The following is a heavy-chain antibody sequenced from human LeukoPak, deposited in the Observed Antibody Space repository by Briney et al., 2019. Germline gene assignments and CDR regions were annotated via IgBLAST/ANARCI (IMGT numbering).Heavy chain of an antibody. CDR3: TRGYGGNDY. CDR2: MNPNSGNI. Sequence: GSSVKVSCKASGGTFSSYAINWVRQATGQGLEWMGWMNPNSGNIGYAQKFQGRVTMTTNTSISTAYMELSSLRSEDTAVYYCTRGYGGNDYWGQGTLITVSS. V-gene: IGHV1-8*02. J-gene: IGHJ4*02. D-gene: IGHD4-23*01. CDR1: GGTFSSYA.